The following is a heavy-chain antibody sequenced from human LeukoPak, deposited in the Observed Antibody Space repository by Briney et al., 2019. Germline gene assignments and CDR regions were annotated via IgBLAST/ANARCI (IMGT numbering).Heavy chain of an antibody. Sequence: PGGSLRLSCAASGFTFSSYAMSWVRQAPGKGLEWVSAISGSGGSTYYADSVKGRFTISRDNSKNTLYLQMNSLRAKDTAVYYCAKSTYYDFWSGYQYYMDVWGKGTTVTVSS. D-gene: IGHD3-3*01. CDR2: ISGSGGST. V-gene: IGHV3-23*01. CDR1: GFTFSSYA. CDR3: AKSTYYDFWSGYQYYMDV. J-gene: IGHJ6*03.